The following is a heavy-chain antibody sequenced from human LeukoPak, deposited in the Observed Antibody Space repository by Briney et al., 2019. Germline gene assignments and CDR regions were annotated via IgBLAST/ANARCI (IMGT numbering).Heavy chain of an antibody. J-gene: IGHJ4*02. Sequence: GGSLRLSCSASGFTFSSYAMHWVRQAPGKGLEYVSAISSNGGSTYYADSVKGRFTISRDNSENTLYLQMNSLRAEDTAVYYCAKDYYDSSGYSPPVGFDYWGQGTLVTVSS. CDR1: GFTFSSYA. D-gene: IGHD3-22*01. CDR3: AKDYYDSSGYSPPVGFDY. V-gene: IGHV3-64*04. CDR2: ISSNGGST.